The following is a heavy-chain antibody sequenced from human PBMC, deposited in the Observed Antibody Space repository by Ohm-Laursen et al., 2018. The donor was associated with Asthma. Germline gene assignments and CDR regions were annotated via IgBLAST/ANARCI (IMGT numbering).Heavy chain of an antibody. D-gene: IGHD6-19*01. CDR3: ARDIGVSGWCVLDFDH. Sequence: SSLRLSCAASGFTFSHYGMHWVRQAPGKGLEWVAGIWFDSREECYTDSVKGRFTISRDKNTLYLQMNSLKAEDTAVYYCARDIGVSGWCVLDFDHWGQGTLVAVSS. CDR1: GFTFSHYG. CDR2: IWFDSREE. J-gene: IGHJ4*02. V-gene: IGHV3-33*01.